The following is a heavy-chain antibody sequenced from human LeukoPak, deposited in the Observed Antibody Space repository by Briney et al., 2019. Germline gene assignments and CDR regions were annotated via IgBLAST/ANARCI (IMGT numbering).Heavy chain of an antibody. V-gene: IGHV3-23*01. J-gene: IGHJ4*02. CDR1: GFTFSSYA. D-gene: IGHD6-19*01. CDR2: ISGSGGST. Sequence: TGGSLRLSCAASGFTFSSYAMSWVRQAPGKGLEWVSAISGSGGSTYYADSVKGRFTISRDNSKNTLYLQMNSLRAEDTAVYYCARDLEAAVAEIYWGQGTLVTVSS. CDR3: ARDLEAAVAEIY.